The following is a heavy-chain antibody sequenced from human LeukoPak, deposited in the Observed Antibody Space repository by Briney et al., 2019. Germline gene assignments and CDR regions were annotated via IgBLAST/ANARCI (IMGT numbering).Heavy chain of an antibody. CDR1: GYTCTSYA. D-gene: IGHD3-10*01. CDR3: ARVGGITMVRGVMPPYYYGMDV. Sequence: GASVKVSCKASGYTCTSYAMHWVRQAPGQRLEWMGWINAGNGNTKYSQKFQGRVTITRDTSASTAYMELSSLRSEDTAVYYCARVGGITMVRGVMPPYYYGMDVWGKGTTVTVSS. V-gene: IGHV1-3*01. CDR2: INAGNGNT. J-gene: IGHJ6*04.